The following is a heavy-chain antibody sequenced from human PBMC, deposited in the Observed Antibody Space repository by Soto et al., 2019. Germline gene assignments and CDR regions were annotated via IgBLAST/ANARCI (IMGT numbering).Heavy chain of an antibody. CDR3: ARGRYWDY. J-gene: IGHJ4*02. D-gene: IGHD2-8*02. Sequence: ASVKFSCKASGYTFTSFGITWVRQAPGQVLEWMVWISAHNGNADYXXKLQGRVXXTRDTSTSIAXMELRXLISDDTAVYYCARGRYWDYWVQGALVTVSS. CDR2: ISAHNGNA. V-gene: IGHV1-18*01. CDR1: GYTFTSFG.